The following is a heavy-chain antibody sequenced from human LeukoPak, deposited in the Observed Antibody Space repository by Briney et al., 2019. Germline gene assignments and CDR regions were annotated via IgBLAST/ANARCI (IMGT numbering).Heavy chain of an antibody. CDR1: GFTFSSYW. CDR2: VDNDGSRT. Sequence: GGSLRLSCAASGFTFSSYWMHWVRQAPGKGLVWVSHVDNDGSRTTYADSVKGRFTVSRDNAKNTLYLQMNSLRAEDTAVYYCVRSGFCSGADCRGAFDVWGQGTMVTVSS. J-gene: IGHJ3*01. D-gene: IGHD2-15*01. CDR3: VRSGFCSGADCRGAFDV. V-gene: IGHV3-74*01.